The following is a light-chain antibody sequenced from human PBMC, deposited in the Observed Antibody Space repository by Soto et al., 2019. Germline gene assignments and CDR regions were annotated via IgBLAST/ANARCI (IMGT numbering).Light chain of an antibody. J-gene: IGLJ1*01. CDR2: DVS. CDR3: SSYTSSSTLYV. Sequence: QYVLTQPASVSGSPGQSITSSCTGTSSDVGGYNYVSWYQQHTGKAPKLMIYDVSNRPSGVSNRFSGSKSGNTASLTISGLQAEDEAEYYCSSYTSSSTLYVFGTGTKLTVL. V-gene: IGLV2-14*01. CDR1: SSDVGGYNY.